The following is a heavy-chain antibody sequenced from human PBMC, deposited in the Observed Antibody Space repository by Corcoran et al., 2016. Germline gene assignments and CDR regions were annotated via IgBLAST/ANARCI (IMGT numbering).Heavy chain of an antibody. V-gene: IGHV1-69*06. CDR1: GGTFSSYA. CDR3: ARVTTMIVLAPGAFDI. D-gene: IGHD3-22*01. Sequence: QVQLVQSGAEVKKPGSSVKVSCKASGGTFSSYAISWVRQAPGQGLEWMGGIIPIFGTANYAQKFQGRVTITADKATSTAYMELSSPRSEDTAVYYCARVTTMIVLAPGAFDIGGQGTMVTVSS. CDR2: IIPIFGTA. J-gene: IGHJ3*02.